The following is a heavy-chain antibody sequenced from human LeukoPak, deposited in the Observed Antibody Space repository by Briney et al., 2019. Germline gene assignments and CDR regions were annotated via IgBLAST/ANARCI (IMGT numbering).Heavy chain of an antibody. CDR3: ARLITGTTTAFDI. D-gene: IGHD1-7*01. V-gene: IGHV4-4*07. Sequence: PSETLSLTCSVSGGSISGYYWTWIRQPAGKGLQWIGRVYTSGSTHYNPSLKTRLTMSVDTSKNQFSLKLSSVTAADTAVYYCARLITGTTTAFDIWGQGTMVTVSS. J-gene: IGHJ3*02. CDR2: VYTSGST. CDR1: GGSISGYY.